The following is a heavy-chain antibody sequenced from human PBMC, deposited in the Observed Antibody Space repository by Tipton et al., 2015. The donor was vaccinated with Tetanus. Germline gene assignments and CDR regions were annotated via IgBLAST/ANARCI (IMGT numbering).Heavy chain of an antibody. CDR1: GGSVSSGSYY. CDR3: TSTVGHSWGYYYYYGMDV. Sequence: LRLSCTVSGGSVSSGSYYWSWIRQPPGKGLEWIGYIYYIGSTNYNPSLKSRVTISVDTSKNQFSLKLSSVTAADTAVYYCTSTVGHSWGYYYYYGMDVWGQGTTVTVSS. J-gene: IGHJ6*02. D-gene: IGHD3-16*01. V-gene: IGHV4-61*01. CDR2: IYYIGST.